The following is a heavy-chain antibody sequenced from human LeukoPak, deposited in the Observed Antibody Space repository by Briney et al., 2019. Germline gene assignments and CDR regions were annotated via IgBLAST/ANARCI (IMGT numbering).Heavy chain of an antibody. V-gene: IGHV4-34*01. D-gene: IGHD3-10*01. J-gene: IGHJ4*02. Sequence: PSETLSLTCAVYGGSFSGYYWSWIRQPPGKGLEWIGEINHSGSTYYNPSLKSRVTISVDRSKNQFSLKLSSVTAADTAVYYCARGSRGVLDYWGQGTLVTVSS. CDR3: ARGSRGVLDY. CDR1: GGSFSGYY. CDR2: INHSGST.